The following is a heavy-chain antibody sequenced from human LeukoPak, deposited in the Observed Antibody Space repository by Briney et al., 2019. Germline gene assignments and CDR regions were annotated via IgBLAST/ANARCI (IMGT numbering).Heavy chain of an antibody. J-gene: IGHJ2*01. Sequence: SETLSLTCTVSGGSISTYYWSWIRQPPGKGLEWIGYIYNSGSTNYNPSLKSRVTISVDTSKNQVSLKLSPVTAADTAVYYCARQGTTAYWYFDLWGRGTLVTVSS. D-gene: IGHD1-1*01. CDR2: IYNSGST. CDR1: GGSISTYY. V-gene: IGHV4-59*08. CDR3: ARQGTTAYWYFDL.